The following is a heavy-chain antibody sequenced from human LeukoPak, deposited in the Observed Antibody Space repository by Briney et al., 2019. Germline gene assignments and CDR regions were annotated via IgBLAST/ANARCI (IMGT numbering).Heavy chain of an antibody. J-gene: IGHJ5*02. Sequence: ASVKVSCKASGYTFTGYYMHCVRQAPGQGLEWMGWINPNSGGTNYAQKFQGRVTMTRDTSISTAYMELSRLRSDDTAVYYCARDLPSTMSRWFDPWGLGTLVTVSS. CDR3: ARDLPSTMSRWFDP. D-gene: IGHD3-22*01. V-gene: IGHV1-2*02. CDR1: GYTFTGYY. CDR2: INPNSGGT.